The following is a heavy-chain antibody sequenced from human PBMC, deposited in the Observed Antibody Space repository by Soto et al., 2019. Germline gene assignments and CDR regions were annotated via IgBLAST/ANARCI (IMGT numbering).Heavy chain of an antibody. CDR1: GCTFSNAW. V-gene: IGHV3-15*01. Sequence: PGGSLRLSCAASGCTFSNAWMSWVRQAPGKGLEWVGRIKSKTDGGTTDYAAPVKGRFTISRDDSKNTLYLQMNSLKTEDTAVYYCTTFPPSLTTVTTIYYYYYMDVWGKGTTVTVSS. CDR2: IKSKTDGGTT. CDR3: TTFPPSLTTVTTIYYYYYMDV. D-gene: IGHD4-17*01. J-gene: IGHJ6*03.